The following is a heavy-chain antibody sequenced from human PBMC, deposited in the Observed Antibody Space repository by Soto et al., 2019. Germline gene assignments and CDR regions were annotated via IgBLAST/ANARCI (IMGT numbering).Heavy chain of an antibody. Sequence: GGSLRLSCAAPGFTFSSYAMSWVRQAPGKGLEWVSAISGSGGSTYYADSVKGRFTISRDNSKNTLYLQMNSLRAEDTAVYYCAELTYYDFWSGYYTDQTFDYWGQGTLVTVSS. CDR1: GFTFSSYA. D-gene: IGHD3-3*01. V-gene: IGHV3-23*01. J-gene: IGHJ4*02. CDR2: ISGSGGST. CDR3: AELTYYDFWSGYYTDQTFDY.